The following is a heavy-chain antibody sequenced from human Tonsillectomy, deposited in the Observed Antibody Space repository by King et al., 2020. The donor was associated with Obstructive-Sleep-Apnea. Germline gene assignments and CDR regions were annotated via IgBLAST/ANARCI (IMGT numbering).Heavy chain of an antibody. CDR2: IKSKTDGGTT. CDR1: GFTFSNAW. CDR3: TTDHPSIAVAATRFYYYGMDV. V-gene: IGHV3-15*01. Sequence: HLVQSGGGLVKPGGSLRLSCAASGFTFSNAWMSWVRQALGKGREWVGRIKSKTDGGTTDYAAPVKGRFTISRDDSKKKRFLQMNSLKTEDTAVYYCTTDHPSIAVAATRFYYYGMDVWGQGTTVTVSS. J-gene: IGHJ6*02. D-gene: IGHD6-19*01.